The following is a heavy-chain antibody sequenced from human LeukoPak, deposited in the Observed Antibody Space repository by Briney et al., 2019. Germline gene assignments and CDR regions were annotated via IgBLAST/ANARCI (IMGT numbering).Heavy chain of an antibody. V-gene: IGHV4-4*07. D-gene: IGHD1-26*01. J-gene: IGHJ6*03. CDR2: IYTSGST. Sequence: SETLSLTCSVSGGSISSYYWSWIRQPAGKGLEWIGRIYTSGSTNYNPSLKSRVTMSVDTSKNQFSLKLSSVTAADTAVYYCAREVKSGSYTSYYYYYMDVWGKRTTVAVSS. CDR1: GGSISSYY. CDR3: AREVKSGSYTSYYYYYMDV.